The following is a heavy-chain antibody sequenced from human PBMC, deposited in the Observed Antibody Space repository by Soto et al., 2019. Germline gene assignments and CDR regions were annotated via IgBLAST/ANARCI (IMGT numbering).Heavy chain of an antibody. V-gene: IGHV5-51*01. CDR3: ARQRQAYQLPLSKWFDP. CDR2: IYPGDSDT. Sequence: PGESLKISCKGSGYSFTSYWIGWVRQMPGKGLEWMGIIYPGDSDTRYSPSFQGQVTISADKSISTAYLQWSSLKASDTAMYYCARQRQAYQLPLSKWFDPWGQGTLVTVSS. J-gene: IGHJ5*02. CDR1: GYSFTSYW. D-gene: IGHD2-2*01.